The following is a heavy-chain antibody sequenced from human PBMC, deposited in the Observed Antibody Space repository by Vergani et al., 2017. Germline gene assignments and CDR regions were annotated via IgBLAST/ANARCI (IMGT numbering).Heavy chain of an antibody. CDR1: GFTSSSYA. CDR3: AKDESLYSPFDY. V-gene: IGHV3-23*01. Sequence: EVQLLESGGGLVQPGGSLRLSCAASGFTSSSYAMSWVRQAPGKGLEWVSSISGSGGSTYYADSVKGRFTISRDNSQNTLYLQMNSLRAEDTAVYYCAKDESLYSPFDYWGQGTLVTVSS. J-gene: IGHJ4*02. D-gene: IGHD6-13*01. CDR2: ISGSGGST.